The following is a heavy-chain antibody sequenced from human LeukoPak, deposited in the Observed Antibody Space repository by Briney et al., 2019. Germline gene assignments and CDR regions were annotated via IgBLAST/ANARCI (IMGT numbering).Heavy chain of an antibody. J-gene: IGHJ4*02. CDR1: GGSISSYY. D-gene: IGHD6-19*01. Sequence: SETLSLTCTVSGGSISSYYWSWIRQPPGKGLEWIGYIYYSGSTNYNPSLKSRVTISVDTSKNQFSLKLSSVTAADTAVYYCARLSYSDLYSSGWHLDYWGQGTLVTVS. CDR2: IYYSGST. V-gene: IGHV4-59*08. CDR3: ARLSYSDLYSSGWHLDY.